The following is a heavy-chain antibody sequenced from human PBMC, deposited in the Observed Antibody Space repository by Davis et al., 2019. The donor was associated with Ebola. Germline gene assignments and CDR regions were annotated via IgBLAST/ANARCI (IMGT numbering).Heavy chain of an antibody. Sequence: GESLKISCKGSGYSFTSYWIGWVRQMPGKGLEWMGIIYPGDSDATYSPSFQGQVTISADKSVSTAYLQWSSLKASDTAMYYCARGSDSNGCAYWGQGTLVTVSS. CDR2: IYPGDSDA. V-gene: IGHV5-51*01. D-gene: IGHD6-19*01. CDR3: ARGSDSNGCAY. CDR1: GYSFTSYW. J-gene: IGHJ4*02.